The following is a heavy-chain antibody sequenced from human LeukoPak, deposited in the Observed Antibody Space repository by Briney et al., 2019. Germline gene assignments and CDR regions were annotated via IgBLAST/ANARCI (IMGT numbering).Heavy chain of an antibody. V-gene: IGHV5-51*01. D-gene: IGHD2-15*01. J-gene: IGHJ4*02. Sequence: ESLKISCKGSGYTFTNYWIGWVRQMPGKGLEFMGIIYPGDSDTIYSPSFQGHVTISADKSINTAYLQWSDLKASDSAMYYCARQESEMTTPANRYFDLWGQGTLITVSS. CDR2: IYPGDSDT. CDR3: ARQESEMTTPANRYFDL. CDR1: GYTFTNYW.